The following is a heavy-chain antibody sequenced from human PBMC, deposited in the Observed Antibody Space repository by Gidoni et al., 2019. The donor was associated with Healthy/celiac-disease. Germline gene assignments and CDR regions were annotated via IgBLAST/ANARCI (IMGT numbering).Heavy chain of an antibody. CDR1: GGSFSGYY. Sequence: QVQLQQWGAGLLKPSETLSLICAVYGGSFSGYYWSWIRQPPGKGLEWIGEINHSGSTNYNPSRKRRGTISVETSRNQFSLKLSSVTAADTAVYYCARGRGWELLLYFDNWGQGTLVTVSS. CDR2: INHSGST. V-gene: IGHV4-34*01. J-gene: IGHJ4*02. CDR3: ARGRGWELLLYFDN. D-gene: IGHD1-26*01.